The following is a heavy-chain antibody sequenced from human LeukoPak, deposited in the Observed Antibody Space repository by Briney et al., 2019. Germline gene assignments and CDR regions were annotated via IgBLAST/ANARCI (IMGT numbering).Heavy chain of an antibody. Sequence: GGSLRLSCAASGFMFSDHYMDWVRQPPGKGLEWVGRIRNRARGHTTEYAASVKGRFTVSRDDSKNSVYLQMNSLKTEDTAVYYRARPYGIHWSIDYFDYWGQGTLMTVSS. CDR1: GFMFSDHY. CDR2: IRNRARGHTT. D-gene: IGHD2-8*01. V-gene: IGHV3-72*01. J-gene: IGHJ4*02. CDR3: ARPYGIHWSIDYFDY.